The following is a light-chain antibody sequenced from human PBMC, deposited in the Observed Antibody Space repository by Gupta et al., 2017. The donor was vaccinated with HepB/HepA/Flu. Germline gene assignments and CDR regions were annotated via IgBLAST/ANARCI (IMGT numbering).Light chain of an antibody. CDR3: QSYDSSLSADV. CDR1: SSNIGAGYA. J-gene: IGLJ1*01. Sequence: QSVLTQPPSVSGAPGQRLTISCTGSSSNIGAGYAVHWYQQPPGTAPKLLIYGNTNRPSGVPDRFSGSKSGTSASLAITGLQAEDEADYYCQSYDSSLSADVFGTGTKVTVL. V-gene: IGLV1-40*01. CDR2: GNT.